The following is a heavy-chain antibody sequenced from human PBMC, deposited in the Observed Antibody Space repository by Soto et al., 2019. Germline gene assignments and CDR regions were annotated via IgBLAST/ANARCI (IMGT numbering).Heavy chain of an antibody. CDR3: ARSYYYDSTGYYRTFDY. CDR1: GFIFSSYG. J-gene: IGHJ4*02. V-gene: IGHV3-33*01. Sequence: PGGSLRLSCEASGFIFSSYGMHWVRQAPGKGLEWVAVIWYDGSNKNYADSVKGRFTITRDNSKNTLYLQMNSLRAADTALYFCARSYYYDSTGYYRTFDYWGPGTLVTVSS. D-gene: IGHD3-22*01. CDR2: IWYDGSNK.